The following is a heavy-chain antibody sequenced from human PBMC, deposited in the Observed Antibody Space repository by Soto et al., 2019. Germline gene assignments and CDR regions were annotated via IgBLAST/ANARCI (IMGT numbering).Heavy chain of an antibody. J-gene: IGHJ2*01. Sequence: EVQLLESGGGLVQPGGSLRLSCAASGLTFNNYGVTWVRLTPGRGLEWVSTLIPSGTYTNYADSVKGRFTLSRDNSKNTLYMHMNSLRAEDTAIYYCTKTSRGAAYGDWYFDLWGRGTLVTVSS. CDR2: LIPSGTYT. D-gene: IGHD4-17*01. V-gene: IGHV3-23*01. CDR3: TKTSRGAAYGDWYFDL. CDR1: GLTFNNYG.